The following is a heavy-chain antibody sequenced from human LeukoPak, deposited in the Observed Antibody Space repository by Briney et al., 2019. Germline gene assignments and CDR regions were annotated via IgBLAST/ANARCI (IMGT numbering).Heavy chain of an antibody. Sequence: PGGSLRLSCAASGFTFSSYGMHWVRQAPGKGLEWVAVISYDGSNKYYADSVKGRFTISRDNSKNTLYLQMNSLRAEDTAVYYCAKVGVRDYVVTSWGMDVWGQGTTVTVSS. CDR3: AKVGVRDYVVTSWGMDV. J-gene: IGHJ6*02. D-gene: IGHD4-17*01. CDR1: GFTFSSYG. V-gene: IGHV3-30*18. CDR2: ISYDGSNK.